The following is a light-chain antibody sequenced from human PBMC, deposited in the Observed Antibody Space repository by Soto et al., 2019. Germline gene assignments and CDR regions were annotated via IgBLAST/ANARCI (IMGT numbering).Light chain of an antibody. CDR1: QSVSSN. J-gene: IGKJ1*01. V-gene: IGKV1-39*01. Sequence: IPMTRSPSSLSASVGDRVTITCRASQSVSSNLNWYQQKPGKAPKLLIYAASRLQNGVPSRFSGSGSGTDFTLTISSLQPEDFASYYCQQSYSTLWTFGQGTKVEIK. CDR3: QQSYSTLWT. CDR2: AAS.